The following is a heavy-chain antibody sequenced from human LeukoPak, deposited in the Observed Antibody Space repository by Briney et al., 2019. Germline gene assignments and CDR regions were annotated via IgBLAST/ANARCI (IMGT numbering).Heavy chain of an antibody. J-gene: IGHJ3*02. CDR1: GFTFSSYG. Sequence: PGRSLRLSCAASGFTFSSYGMHWVRQAPGKGLEWVAVISYDGSNKYYADSVKGRFTISRDNSKNTLYLQMNSLRAEDTAVYYCAKAQRDYYDSSGYPDAFDIWGQGTMVTVSS. D-gene: IGHD3-22*01. V-gene: IGHV3-30*18. CDR2: ISYDGSNK. CDR3: AKAQRDYYDSSGYPDAFDI.